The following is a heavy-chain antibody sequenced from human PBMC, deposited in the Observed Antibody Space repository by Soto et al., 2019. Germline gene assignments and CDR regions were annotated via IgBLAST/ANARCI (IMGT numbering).Heavy chain of an antibody. CDR2: IYYSGST. J-gene: IGHJ1*01. CDR1: GGSISTYY. CDR3: AIYDSSGSRGFQH. D-gene: IGHD3-22*01. V-gene: IGHV4-59*12. Sequence: PSETLSLTCTVSGGSISTYYWSWIRQPPGKGLECIGYIYYSGSTNYNPSLKNRVTISVDTSKNQFSLKLSSVTAADTAVYYCAIYDSSGSRGFQHWGQGTLVTVSS.